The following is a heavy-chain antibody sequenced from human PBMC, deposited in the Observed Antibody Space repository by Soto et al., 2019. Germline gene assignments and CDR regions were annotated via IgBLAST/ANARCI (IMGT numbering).Heavy chain of an antibody. V-gene: IGHV3-30*03. CDR2: ISYDGSNK. Sequence: PGGSLRLSCAASGFTFSSYGMHWVRQAPSKGLEWVAVISYDGSNKYYADSVKGRFTISRDNSKNTLYLQMNSLRAEDTAVYYCASSNDFWSGYYTHPAPPDYWGQGTLVTVSS. CDR3: ASSNDFWSGYYTHPAPPDY. J-gene: IGHJ4*02. D-gene: IGHD3-3*01. CDR1: GFTFSSYG.